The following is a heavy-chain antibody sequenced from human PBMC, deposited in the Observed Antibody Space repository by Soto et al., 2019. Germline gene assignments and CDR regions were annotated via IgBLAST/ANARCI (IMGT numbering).Heavy chain of an antibody. CDR3: ASDVYDILSGWISDP. J-gene: IGHJ5*02. Sequence: QVQLVESGGGLVKPGGSLRLSCAASGFTFSDYYMTWIRQAPGKGLEWVSYISSSGSTMDYIDSVKGRFTISRDNAKNSLYLQMASLRVEDRAVYYCASDVYDILSGWISDPWGQGTLVTVSS. D-gene: IGHD3-9*01. CDR2: ISSSGSTM. CDR1: GFTFSDYY. V-gene: IGHV3-11*01.